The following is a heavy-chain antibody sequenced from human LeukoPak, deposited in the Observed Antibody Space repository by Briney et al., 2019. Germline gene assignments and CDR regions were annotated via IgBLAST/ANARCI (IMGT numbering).Heavy chain of an antibody. D-gene: IGHD3-10*01. CDR3: ARERQDTIVHSGAFDI. CDR1: GFTLGTYI. V-gene: IGHV3-30-3*01. CDR2: VASDGSQT. Sequence: PGGSLRLSCGASGFTLGTYIMHWVRQAPGKGLQWVAAVASDGSQTFYIESVRGRFTISRDNSKNTLYLQMNTLRAEDTAVYFCARERQDTIVHSGAFDIWGRGTMVTVSS. J-gene: IGHJ3*02.